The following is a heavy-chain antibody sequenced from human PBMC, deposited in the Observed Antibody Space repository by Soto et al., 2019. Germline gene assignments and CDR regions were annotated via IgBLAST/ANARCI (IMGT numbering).Heavy chain of an antibody. CDR1: GYSFTSYW. D-gene: IGHD2-15*01. CDR3: ARQGRYCSGGSCYSRDYHYGMDV. J-gene: IGHJ6*02. CDR2: IYPGDSDT. V-gene: IGHV5-51*01. Sequence: GESLKISCKGSGYSFTSYWIGWVRQMPGKGLEWMGIIYPGDSDTRYSPSFQGQVTISADKSISTAYLQWSSLKASDTAMYYCARQGRYCSGGSCYSRDYHYGMDVWGQGTTVTVSS.